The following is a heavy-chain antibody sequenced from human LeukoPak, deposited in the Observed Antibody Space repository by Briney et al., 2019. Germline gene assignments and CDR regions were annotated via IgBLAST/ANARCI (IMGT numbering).Heavy chain of an antibody. Sequence: PGGSLRLSCAASGFTFTNYAMSWVRQAPGKGLEWVSSISSSSSYRYYADSVKGRFTISRDNANNSLYLQMNSLRAEDTAVCYCARDMKLQAFDVWGQGTMVTVSS. D-gene: IGHD3-16*01. J-gene: IGHJ3*01. CDR2: ISSSSSYR. V-gene: IGHV3-21*01. CDR1: GFTFTNYA. CDR3: ARDMKLQAFDV.